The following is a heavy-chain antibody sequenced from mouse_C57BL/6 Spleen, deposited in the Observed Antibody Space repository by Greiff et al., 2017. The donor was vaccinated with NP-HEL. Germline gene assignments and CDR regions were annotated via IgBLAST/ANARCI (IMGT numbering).Heavy chain of an antibody. CDR3: VRENWYFDV. CDR2: IRSNSSNYAT. V-gene: IGHV10-3*01. Sequence: VKLMESGGGLVQPKGSLKLSCAASGFTFNTYAMHWVRQAPGKGLEWVARIRSNSSNYATYYADSVKDRFTISRDDSQSMLYLQMNNLKTEDTAMYYCVRENWYFDVWGTGTTVTVSS. J-gene: IGHJ1*03. CDR1: GFTFNTYA.